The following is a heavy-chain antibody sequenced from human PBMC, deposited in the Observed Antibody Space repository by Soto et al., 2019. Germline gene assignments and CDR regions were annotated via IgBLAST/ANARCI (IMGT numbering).Heavy chain of an antibody. CDR3: ARDGMITFGGENLADYYYYGMDV. V-gene: IGHV1-18*04. D-gene: IGHD3-16*01. CDR2: ISAYNGNT. CDR1: GYTFTSYG. J-gene: IGHJ6*02. Sequence: ASVKVSCKASGYTFTSYGISWVRQAPGQGLEWMGWISAYNGNTNYAQKLQGRGTMTTDTSTSTAYMELRSLRSDDTAVYYCARDGMITFGGENLADYYYYGMDVWGQGTTVTVSS.